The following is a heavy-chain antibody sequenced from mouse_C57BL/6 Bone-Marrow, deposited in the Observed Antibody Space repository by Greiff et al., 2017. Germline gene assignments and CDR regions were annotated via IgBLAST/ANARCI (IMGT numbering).Heavy chain of an antibody. CDR3: SRATTSDY. D-gene: IGHD1-1*01. V-gene: IGHV1-26*01. CDR1: GYTFTDYD. J-gene: IGHJ2*01. CDR2: LNPNNGGP. Sequence: VQLQQSGPELVKPGASVKISCKASGYTFTDYDMNWVKQSHGKSLEWIGNLNPNNGGPSYNQKFKGKATLTVAKPSSTAYMGLRSRTSEEAAVYYCSRATTSDYWGQGTTLTVSS.